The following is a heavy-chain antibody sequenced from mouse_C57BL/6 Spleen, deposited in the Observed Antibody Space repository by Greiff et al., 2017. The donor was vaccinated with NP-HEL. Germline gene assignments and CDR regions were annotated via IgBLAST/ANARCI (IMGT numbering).Heavy chain of an antibody. V-gene: IGHV5-17*01. CDR1: GFTFSDYG. D-gene: IGHD4-1*01. CDR2: ISSGSSTN. CDR3: ARKLGPYYYAMDY. J-gene: IGHJ4*01. Sequence: EVQLVESGGGLVKPGGSLKLSCAASGFTFSDYGMHWVRQAPEKGLEWVAYISSGSSTNYYADTVKGRFTISRDNAKNTLFLQMTSLRSEDTAMYYCARKLGPYYYAMDYWGQGTSVTVSS.